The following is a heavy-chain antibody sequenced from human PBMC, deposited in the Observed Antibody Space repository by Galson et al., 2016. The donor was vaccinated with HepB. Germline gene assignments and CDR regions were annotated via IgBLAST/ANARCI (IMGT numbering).Heavy chain of an antibody. CDR3: ARDYLRDYFDY. V-gene: IGHV3-30*04. Sequence: SLRLSCAASGFTFSSYAMHWVRQAPGKGLEWVAVISYDGNVKYYTDSVKGRFTISKDNSRNTLYLQMNSLRAEDAAGYYCARDYLRDYFDYWGKGTLVTVSS. J-gene: IGHJ4*02. CDR1: GFTFSSYA. D-gene: IGHD3-10*01. CDR2: ISYDGNVK.